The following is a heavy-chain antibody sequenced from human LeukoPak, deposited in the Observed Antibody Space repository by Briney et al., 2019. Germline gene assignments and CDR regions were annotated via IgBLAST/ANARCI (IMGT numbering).Heavy chain of an antibody. D-gene: IGHD2-2*01. CDR2: IYYTGKT. Sequence: SETLSLTCTVSGGSINNYYWTWIRQPPGKGLEWIASIYYTGKTDYNPSLKSRVTISVDTSKNQFSLNLSSVTAADTAVYYCASTALGYCTTSSCPDYWGPGTLVTVSS. CDR3: ASTALGYCTTSSCPDY. V-gene: IGHV4-59*08. CDR1: GGSINNYY. J-gene: IGHJ4*02.